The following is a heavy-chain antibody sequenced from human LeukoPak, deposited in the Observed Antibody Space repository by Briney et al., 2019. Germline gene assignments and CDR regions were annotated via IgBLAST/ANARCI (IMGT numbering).Heavy chain of an antibody. CDR3: ARDLAAGNQN. CDR1: GGSISSYY. CDR2: IYYSGST. Sequence: SETLSLTCTVSGGSISSYYWSWIRQPPGKGLEWIGYIYYSGSTNYNPSLKSRVIISVDTSKNQFSLKVSSVTAADTAVYYCARDLAAGNQNWGQGTLVTVSS. V-gene: IGHV4-59*01. D-gene: IGHD1-14*01. J-gene: IGHJ4*02.